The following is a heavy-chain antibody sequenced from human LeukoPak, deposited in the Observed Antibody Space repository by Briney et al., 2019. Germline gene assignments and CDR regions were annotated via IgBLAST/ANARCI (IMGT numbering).Heavy chain of an antibody. V-gene: IGHV1-8*01. CDR2: MSPNSGNT. CDR3: ARILTRSTVTRFGY. CDR1: GYTFTSYD. J-gene: IGHJ4*02. D-gene: IGHD4-17*01. Sequence: ASVKVSCKASGYTFTSYDINWVRQATGQGLEWMGWMSPNSGNTGYAQKFQGRVTMTRNTSISTAYMELSSLRSEDTAVYYCARILTRSTVTRFGYWGQGTLVTVSS.